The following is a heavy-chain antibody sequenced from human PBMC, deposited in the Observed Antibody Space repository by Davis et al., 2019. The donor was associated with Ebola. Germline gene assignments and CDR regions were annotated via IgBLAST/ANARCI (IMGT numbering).Heavy chain of an antibody. J-gene: IGHJ4*02. CDR1: GFTFSRYW. CDR2: ISSDGGIT. Sequence: GESLKISCAASGFTFSRYWLHWVRQAPGKGLVYVSRISSDGGITSYADSVKGRFTIPRDNAKSTLYLQMNSLTGEDTAVYYCIRTTYGAPEYWGQGTLVTVSS. V-gene: IGHV3-74*01. CDR3: IRTTYGAPEY. D-gene: IGHD4-17*01.